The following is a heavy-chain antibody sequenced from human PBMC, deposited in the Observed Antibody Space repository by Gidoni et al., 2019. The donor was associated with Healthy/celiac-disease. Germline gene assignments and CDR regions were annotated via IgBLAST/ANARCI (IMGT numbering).Heavy chain of an antibody. V-gene: IGHV2-26*01. CDR3: ARTPDSGSYDQLDY. Sequence: QVTLKESGPVLVKPTETLTLTCTVSGFSLSNARMGVSWIRQPPGKALEWLAHIFSNDEKSYSTSLKSRLTISKDTSKSQVVLTMTNMDPVDTATYYCARTPDSGSYDQLDYWGQGTLVTVSS. D-gene: IGHD1-26*01. J-gene: IGHJ4*02. CDR2: IFSNDEK. CDR1: GFSLSNARMG.